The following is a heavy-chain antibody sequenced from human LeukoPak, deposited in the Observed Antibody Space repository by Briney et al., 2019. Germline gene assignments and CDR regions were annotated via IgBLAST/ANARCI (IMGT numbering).Heavy chain of an antibody. CDR2: IYYSGNS. CDR3: ARTSALYRYDNSGSYSSYYMDV. V-gene: IGHV4-59*08. J-gene: IGHJ6*03. CDR1: GVSISAYY. Sequence: SETLSLTCTVSGVSISAYYWSWIRQPPGKGLQGIGYIYYSGNSEYNLSLKSRGSISLDTSRNRFSLQLRSVTAADTATYYCARTSALYRYDNSGSYSSYYMDVWGKGTTVAVSS. D-gene: IGHD3-22*01.